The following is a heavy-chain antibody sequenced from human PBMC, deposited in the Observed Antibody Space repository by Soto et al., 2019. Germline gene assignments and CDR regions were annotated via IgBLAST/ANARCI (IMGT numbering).Heavy chain of an antibody. Sequence: QEQLVESGGGVVQPGRSLRLSCAASGLTFSGYGMHWVRQAPGKGLEWAAHISYDGSNKHYAESVKGRFTISRDSSKNTLELQMDSLRAENTAVYYCVKVTYYYASSGYYIFDYWGQGTLVAVSS. CDR1: GLTFSGYG. CDR3: VKVTYYYASSGYYIFDY. D-gene: IGHD3-22*01. CDR2: ISYDGSNK. V-gene: IGHV3-30*18. J-gene: IGHJ4*02.